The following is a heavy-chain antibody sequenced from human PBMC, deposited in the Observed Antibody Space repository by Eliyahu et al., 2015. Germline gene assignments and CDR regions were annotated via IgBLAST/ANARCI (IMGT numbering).Heavy chain of an antibody. CDR1: GFXFRGXS. J-gene: IGHJ4*02. V-gene: IGHV3-48*02. Sequence: EVQLVXSGGGLVQPGGSLXLSCSASGFXFRGXSXNWVRQAPGKGVEWISYISSRSSSIDYTDSVKGRFTISRDNARNSLYLQMNSLRDEDSAVYFCAREAYCSSTTCSRSPFDYWGQGTLVTVSS. CDR2: ISSRSSSI. CDR3: AREAYCSSTTCSRSPFDY. D-gene: IGHD2-2*01.